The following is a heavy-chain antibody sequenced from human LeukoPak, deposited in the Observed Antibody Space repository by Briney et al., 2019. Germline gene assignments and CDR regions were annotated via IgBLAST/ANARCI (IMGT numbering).Heavy chain of an antibody. V-gene: IGHV3-21*01. CDR1: GFTFSSYS. Sequence: GGSLRLSCAASGFTFSSYSMNWVRQAPGKGLEWVSSISSSSSYIYYADSVKGRFTISRDNAKNSLYLQMNSLRAEDTAVYYCARDRAANYYDSSGHGAFDIWGQGTMVTVSS. CDR2: ISSSSSYI. J-gene: IGHJ3*02. CDR3: ARDRAANYYDSSGHGAFDI. D-gene: IGHD3-22*01.